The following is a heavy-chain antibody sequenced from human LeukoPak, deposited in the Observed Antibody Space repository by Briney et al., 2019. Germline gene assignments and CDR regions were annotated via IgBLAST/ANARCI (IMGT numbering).Heavy chain of an antibody. Sequence: ASVKVSCKASGYTFTSYDINWVRQATGQGLEWMGWMNPNSGNTGYAQKLQGRVTMTRNTSISTAYMELSSLRSEDTAVYYCARGPWYSSSWYYFDYWGRGTLVTVSS. J-gene: IGHJ4*02. CDR3: ARGPWYSSSWYYFDY. CDR1: GYTFTSYD. V-gene: IGHV1-8*01. D-gene: IGHD6-13*01. CDR2: MNPNSGNT.